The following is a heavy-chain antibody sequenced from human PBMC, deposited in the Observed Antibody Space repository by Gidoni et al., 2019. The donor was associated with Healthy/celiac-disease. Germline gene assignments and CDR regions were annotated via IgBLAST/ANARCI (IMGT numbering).Heavy chain of an antibody. Sequence: EVQLVDSGGCLIQTGGSLRLSCVSSVFTVSRNYMSWVRQAPGKGLEWVSVINSGGRTYDADSVKGRFTISRDNSKNTLYLQMNSLRAEDTAVYYCAREEVLYYYMDVWGKGTTVTVSS. CDR1: VFTVSRNY. CDR3: AREEVLYYYMDV. CDR2: INSGGRT. J-gene: IGHJ6*03. V-gene: IGHV3-53*01. D-gene: IGHD2-15*01.